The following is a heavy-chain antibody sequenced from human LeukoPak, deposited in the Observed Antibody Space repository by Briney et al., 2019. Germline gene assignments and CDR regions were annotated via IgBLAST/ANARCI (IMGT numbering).Heavy chain of an antibody. CDR1: EFTSSSYG. Sequence: PGGSLRLSCAASEFTSSSYGMHWVRQAPGKGLEWVAVISYDGSNKYYEDSVKGRFTISRDNSKNTLYLQMNSLRTEDTAVYYCAKDPQVGATRGYYFDYWGQGTLVTVSS. J-gene: IGHJ4*02. D-gene: IGHD1-26*01. CDR3: AKDPQVGATRGYYFDY. V-gene: IGHV3-30*18. CDR2: ISYDGSNK.